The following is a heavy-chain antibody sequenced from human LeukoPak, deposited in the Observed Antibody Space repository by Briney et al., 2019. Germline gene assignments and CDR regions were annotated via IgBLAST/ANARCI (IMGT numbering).Heavy chain of an antibody. D-gene: IGHD4-17*01. CDR1: GFTFSSYA. Sequence: GGSLRLSCAASGFTFSSYAMSWVRQAPGKGLEWVSSISGSGGRTHYADSVRGRFTISRDNSKNTLYLQMDSLRAEDTAVYYCLSDQYGDYDYWGQGTLVTVSS. CDR2: ISGSGGRT. V-gene: IGHV3-23*01. CDR3: LSDQYGDYDY. J-gene: IGHJ4*02.